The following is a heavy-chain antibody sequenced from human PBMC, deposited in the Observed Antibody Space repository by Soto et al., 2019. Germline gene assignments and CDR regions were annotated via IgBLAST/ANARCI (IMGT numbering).Heavy chain of an antibody. J-gene: IGHJ5*02. D-gene: IGHD6-19*01. CDR1: GGSISSYY. CDR2: IYTSGST. V-gene: IGHV4-4*07. Sequence: SETLSLTCTVSGGSISSYYWSWIRQPAGKGLEWIGRIYTSGSTNYNPSLKSRVTMSVDTSKNQFSLKLSSVTAADTAVYYCARDQWLIIGHCFDPWSQRTLVTVPS. CDR3: ARDQWLIIGHCFDP.